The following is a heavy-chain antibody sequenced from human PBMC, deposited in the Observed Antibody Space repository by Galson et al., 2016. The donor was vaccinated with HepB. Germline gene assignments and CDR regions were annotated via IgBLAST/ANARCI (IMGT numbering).Heavy chain of an antibody. Sequence: TLSLTCSVSGGSISSSGFYWGWIRQTPGKGLEWIGFIYSTGSTYYNPSLQSRVAISVDTSKNQFSLKLTSMTAADTAIYYCARGLQRSPTVTTPGYWGQGTLVTVSS. CDR3: ARGLQRSPTVTTPGY. V-gene: IGHV4-31*03. CDR2: IYSTGST. J-gene: IGHJ4*02. D-gene: IGHD4-17*01. CDR1: GGSISSSGFY.